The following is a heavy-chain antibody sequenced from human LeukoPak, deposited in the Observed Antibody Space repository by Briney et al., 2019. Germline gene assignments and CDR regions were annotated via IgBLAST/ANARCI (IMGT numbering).Heavy chain of an antibody. CDR2: IYYSGST. V-gene: IGHV4-30-4*01. CDR1: GGSISSGDYY. D-gene: IGHD2-21*01. J-gene: IGHJ3*02. CDR3: ATLWSLVDAFDI. Sequence: SQTLSLTCTVSGGSISSGDYYWSWIRQPPGKGLEWIGYIYYSGSTYYNPSLKSRVTISVDTSKNQLSLKLSSVAAADTAVYYCATLWSLVDAFDIWGQGTMVTVSS.